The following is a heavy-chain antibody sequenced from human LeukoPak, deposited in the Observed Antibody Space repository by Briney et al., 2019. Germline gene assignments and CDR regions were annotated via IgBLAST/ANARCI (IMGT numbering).Heavy chain of an antibody. D-gene: IGHD3-10*01. Sequence: SETLSLTCSVSGGSISSSSYYWGWIRQPPGKGLEWIGSIYYSGSTYYNPSLKSRVTISVDTSKNQFSLKLSSVTAADTAVYYCARQAYYYGSGNFDYWGQGTLVTVSS. CDR1: GGSISSSSYY. V-gene: IGHV4-39*01. J-gene: IGHJ4*02. CDR2: IYYSGST. CDR3: ARQAYYYGSGNFDY.